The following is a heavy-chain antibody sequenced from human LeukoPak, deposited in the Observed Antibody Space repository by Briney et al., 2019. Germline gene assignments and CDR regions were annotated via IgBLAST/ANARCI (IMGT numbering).Heavy chain of an antibody. CDR2: TNWNGDTT. D-gene: IGHD2-2*01. Sequence: GGSLRLSCAASGFPFQDSGLSWVRQAPGKGLEWISGTNWNGDTTVYADSVKGRLTISRDNAKNSLYLQMNSLRADDTAFYYCARQTRGYVYYFDYWGQGTLVTVSS. V-gene: IGHV3-20*04. CDR3: ARQTRGYVYYFDY. CDR1: GFPFQDSG. J-gene: IGHJ4*02.